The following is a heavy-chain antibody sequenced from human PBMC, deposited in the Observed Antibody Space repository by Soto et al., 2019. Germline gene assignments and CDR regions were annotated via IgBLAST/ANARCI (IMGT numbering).Heavy chain of an antibody. D-gene: IGHD6-19*01. V-gene: IGHV3-30-3*01. J-gene: IGHJ1*01. CDR3: AKDRVGSGWYEYFQD. Sequence: GGPLRLSCAASGFTFSSYAMHWVRQAPGKGLEWVAVISYDGSNKNYADSVKGRFTISRDNSKNTLYLQMNSLRAEDTAVYYCAKDRVGSGWYEYFQDWGQGTLVTVSS. CDR1: GFTFSSYA. CDR2: ISYDGSNK.